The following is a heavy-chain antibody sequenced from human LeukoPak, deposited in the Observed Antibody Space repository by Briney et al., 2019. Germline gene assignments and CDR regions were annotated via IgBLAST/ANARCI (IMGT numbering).Heavy chain of an antibody. CDR1: GFTFSGYS. V-gene: IGHV3-48*01. CDR2: ISSSSSTT. J-gene: IGHJ4*02. D-gene: IGHD2-15*01. CDR3: AKGGIGEGILFRDYFDY. Sequence: GGSLRLSCAASGFTFSGYSMNWVRQAPGKGLEWVSYISSSSSTTYYADSVKGRFTISRDNSKNTLYLQMNSLRAEDTAVYYCAKGGIGEGILFRDYFDYWGQGTLVTVSS.